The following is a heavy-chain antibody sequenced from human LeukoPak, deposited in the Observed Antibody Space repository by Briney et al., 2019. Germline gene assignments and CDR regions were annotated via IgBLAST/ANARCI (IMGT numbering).Heavy chain of an antibody. D-gene: IGHD1-26*01. CDR3: AREFRKGWDWFDP. CDR2: IYYSGST. Sequence: SETLSLTCTVSGGSISSYYWGWIRQPPGKGLEWIGYIYYSGSTNYNPSLKSRVTISADTSKNQFSLKLSSVTAADTAVYYCAREFRKGWDWFDPWGQGTLVTVSS. J-gene: IGHJ5*02. CDR1: GGSISSYY. V-gene: IGHV4-59*12.